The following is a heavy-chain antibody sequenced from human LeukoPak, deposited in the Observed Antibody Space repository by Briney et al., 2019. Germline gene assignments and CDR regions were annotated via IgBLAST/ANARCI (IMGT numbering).Heavy chain of an antibody. J-gene: IGHJ4*02. D-gene: IGHD3-10*01. CDR2: IVVGSGNT. CDR1: GFTFTSSA. CDR3: AADRYGSGSPRY. V-gene: IGHV1-58*01. Sequence: GTSVKVSCKASGFTFTSSAVQWVRQARGQRLEWIGWIVVGSGNTNYAQKFQERVTITRDMSTSTAYMELSSLRSEDTAVYYCAADRYGSGSPRYWGQGTLVTVSS.